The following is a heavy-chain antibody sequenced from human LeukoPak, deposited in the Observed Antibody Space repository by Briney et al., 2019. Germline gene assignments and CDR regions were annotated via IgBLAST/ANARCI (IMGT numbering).Heavy chain of an antibody. V-gene: IGHV3-23*01. Sequence: GGSLRLSCAASGFTFSSYAMSWVRQAPGKGLEWVSAISGSGGSTYYADSVKGRFTISRDNSKNTLYLQMNSLRAEDTAVYYCAKVWGTTPPPVGLLSPMGRNWNDGYWGQGTLVTVSS. CDR3: AKVWGTTPPPVGLLSPMGRNWNDGY. CDR1: GFTFSSYA. CDR2: ISGSGGST. D-gene: IGHD1-1*01. J-gene: IGHJ4*02.